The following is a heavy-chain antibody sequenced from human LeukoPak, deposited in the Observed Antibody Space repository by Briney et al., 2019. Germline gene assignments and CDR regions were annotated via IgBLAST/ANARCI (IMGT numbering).Heavy chain of an antibody. J-gene: IGHJ6*02. CDR1: GGSISSYY. Sequence: SETLSFTCTVSGGSISSYYWSWIRQPPGKGLEWIGYIYYSGSTNYNPSLKSRVTISVDTSKNQFSLKLSSVTAADTAVYYCARQSGATGYYGMDVWGQGTTVTVSS. CDR2: IYYSGST. D-gene: IGHD1-26*01. V-gene: IGHV4-59*08. CDR3: ARQSGATGYYGMDV.